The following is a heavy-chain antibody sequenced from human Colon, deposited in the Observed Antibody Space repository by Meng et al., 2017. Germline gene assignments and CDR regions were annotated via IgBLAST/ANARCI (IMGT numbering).Heavy chain of an antibody. CDR2: ISNSGSA. CDR1: GGSNISGGYY. D-gene: IGHD2-21*01. J-gene: IGHJ4*02. Sequence: QVQLEEAGPGLVTPSQTLSLICSVSGGSNISGGYYWSWIRQHPQKGLEWIGYISNSGSAYYNPSLKSRVSISVDTSKNQFSLKMDTVTAADTALYYCARAGLHSYYFDFWGQGTLVTVSS. V-gene: IGHV4-31*02. CDR3: ARAGLHSYYFDF.